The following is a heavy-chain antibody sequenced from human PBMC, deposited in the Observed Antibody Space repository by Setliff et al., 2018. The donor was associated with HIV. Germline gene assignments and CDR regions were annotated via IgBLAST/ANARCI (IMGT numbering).Heavy chain of an antibody. CDR2: ISVYNGQT. V-gene: IGHV1-18*01. J-gene: IGHJ2*01. Sequence: ASVKVSCKASGYSFTTYGISWVRQAPGQGLEWVGWISVYNGQTLYAQKVRDRITVTMDIPKDTAYMELRGLTPDDTAVYYCARGHHFYWYFVLWGPGTLVTVSS. CDR1: GYSFTTYG. CDR3: ARGHHFYWYFVL.